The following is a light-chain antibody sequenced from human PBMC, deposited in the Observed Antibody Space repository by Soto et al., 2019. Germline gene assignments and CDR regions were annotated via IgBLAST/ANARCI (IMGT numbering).Light chain of an antibody. CDR1: QGISNY. J-gene: IGKJ4*01. CDR2: DAS. CDR3: QKYNMAPLT. Sequence: DIQMTQSPSSLSESVGDSVTITCRASQGISNYLAWYQQKAVKVPKVLIYDASTLQSGVPSRFSGSGSGTDFTLTISILQPEDVANYYCQKYNMAPLTFGGGTKVEIK. V-gene: IGKV1-27*01.